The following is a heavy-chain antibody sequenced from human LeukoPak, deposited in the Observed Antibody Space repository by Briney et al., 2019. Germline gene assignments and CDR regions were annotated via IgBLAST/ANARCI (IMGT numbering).Heavy chain of an antibody. J-gene: IGHJ6*03. D-gene: IGHD3-3*01. V-gene: IGHV1-69*13. CDR3: ARPDEPYDFWSGHYYYYYYYMDV. CDR2: IIPIFGTA. Sequence: SVKASCKASGGTFSSYAISWVRQAPGQGLEWMGGIIPIFGTANYAQKFKGRVTITADESTSTAYMELSSLRSEDTAMYYCARPDEPYDFWSGHYYYYYYYMDVWGKGTTVTVSS. CDR1: GGTFSSYA.